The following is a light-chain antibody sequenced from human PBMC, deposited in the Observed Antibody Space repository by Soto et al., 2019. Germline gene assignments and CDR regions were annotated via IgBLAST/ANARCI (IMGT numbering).Light chain of an antibody. J-gene: IGLJ2*01. V-gene: IGLV2-23*01. Sequence: QSVLTQPASVSGSPGQSITISCTGTSSDVGSYNLVSWYQQHPGKAPKLMIYEGSKRPSGVSNRFFGSKSGNTASLTISGLQAEDEADYYCCSYAGSNVVFGGGSQLTVL. CDR3: CSYAGSNVV. CDR1: SSDVGSYNL. CDR2: EGS.